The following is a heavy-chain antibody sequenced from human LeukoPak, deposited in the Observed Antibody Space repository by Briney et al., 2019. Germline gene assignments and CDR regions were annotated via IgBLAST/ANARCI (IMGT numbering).Heavy chain of an antibody. CDR1: GGSFSGYY. CDR2: INHSGST. V-gene: IGHV4-34*01. Sequence: SETLSLTCAVYGGSFSGYYWSWIRQPPGKGLEWVGEINHSGSTNYNPSLKSRVTISVDTSKNQFSLKLSSVTAADTAVYYCARGRYSGYDFDYWGQGTLVTVSS. J-gene: IGHJ4*02. CDR3: ARGRYSGYDFDY. D-gene: IGHD5-12*01.